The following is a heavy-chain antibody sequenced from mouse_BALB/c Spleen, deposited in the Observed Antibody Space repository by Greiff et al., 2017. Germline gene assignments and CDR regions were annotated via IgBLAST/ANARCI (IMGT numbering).Heavy chain of an antibody. Sequence: EVQLQESGAELVRSGASVKLSCTASGFNIKDYYMHWVKQRPEQGLEWIGWIDPENGDTEYAPKFQGKATMTADTSSNTAYLQLSSLTSEDTAVYYCNEGGYYTAYWGQGTLVTVSA. CDR1: GFNIKDYY. V-gene: IGHV14-4*02. CDR3: NEGGYYTAY. CDR2: IDPENGDT. J-gene: IGHJ3*01. D-gene: IGHD2-3*01.